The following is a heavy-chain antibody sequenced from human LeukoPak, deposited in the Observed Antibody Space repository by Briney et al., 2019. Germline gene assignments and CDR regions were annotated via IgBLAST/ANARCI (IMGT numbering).Heavy chain of an antibody. D-gene: IGHD3-3*01. CDR2: IKQDGSEK. J-gene: IGHJ4*02. V-gene: IGHV3-7*01. CDR3: ARTYYDFWSLYSSYFDY. CDR1: GFTFSSYW. Sequence: GGSLRLSCAASGFTFSSYWMSWVRQAPGKGLEWVANIKQDGSEKYYVDSVKGRFTISRDNAKNSLYLQMNSLRAEDTAVYYRARTYYDFWSLYSSYFDYWGQGTLVTVSS.